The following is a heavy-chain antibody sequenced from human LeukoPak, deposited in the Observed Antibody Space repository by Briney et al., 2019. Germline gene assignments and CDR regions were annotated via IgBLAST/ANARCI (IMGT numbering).Heavy chain of an antibody. V-gene: IGHV3-23*01. Sequence: PGGSLRLSCAASGFTFSSYAMSWVRQAPGKGLEWVSAISGSGGSTYYADSVKGRFTISRDNSKNTLYLQMNSLRDEDTAVYYSAKDGNYRSGWYHYFDYWGQGTLVTVSS. J-gene: IGHJ4*02. CDR1: GFTFSSYA. D-gene: IGHD6-19*01. CDR3: AKDGNYRSGWYHYFDY. CDR2: ISGSGGST.